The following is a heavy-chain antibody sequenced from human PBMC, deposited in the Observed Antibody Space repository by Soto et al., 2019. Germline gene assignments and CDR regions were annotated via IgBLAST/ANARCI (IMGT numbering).Heavy chain of an antibody. CDR2: ISAHNGNT. V-gene: IGHV1-18*01. CDR1: GYTFSAYG. Sequence: GASVKVSCKASGYTFSAYGINCVRQAPGQGLEWVAWISAHNGNTKYAQKLQGRVTMTTDTSTSTAYMELRSLRSDDTAVYYCARADYCSGGSCYPGTTDYWGQGTLVTVSS. CDR3: ARADYCSGGSCYPGTTDY. J-gene: IGHJ4*02. D-gene: IGHD2-15*01.